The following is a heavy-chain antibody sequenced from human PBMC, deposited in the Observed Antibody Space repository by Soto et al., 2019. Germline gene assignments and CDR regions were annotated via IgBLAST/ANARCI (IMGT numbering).Heavy chain of an antibody. CDR3: ARGGTSGSAVFNWFDP. D-gene: IGHD3-10*01. V-gene: IGHV4-59*02. Sequence: SETLSLTCSVTGASVSTYSWSWIRQSPGKGLEWIGYIHYNGGTNYTPSLRGRVTISVDTSKNQLSLNLTSLTAADTAVYYCARGGTSGSAVFNWFDPWGQGTLVTVSS. CDR2: IHYNGGT. J-gene: IGHJ5*02. CDR1: GASVSTYS.